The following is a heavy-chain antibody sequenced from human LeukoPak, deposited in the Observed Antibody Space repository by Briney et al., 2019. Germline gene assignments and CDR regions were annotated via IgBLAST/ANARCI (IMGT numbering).Heavy chain of an antibody. V-gene: IGHV3-11*01. Sequence: GGSLRLSCAASGFTFSDYYMSWIRQAPGKGLEWVSYISSSGSTIYYADSVKGRFTISRDNAKNSLYLQMNSLRAEDTAVYYCASQMGGYSYGYDGTDVWGQGTTVTVSS. CDR3: ASQMGGYSYGYDGTDV. D-gene: IGHD5-18*01. CDR1: GFTFSDYY. J-gene: IGHJ6*02. CDR2: ISSSGSTI.